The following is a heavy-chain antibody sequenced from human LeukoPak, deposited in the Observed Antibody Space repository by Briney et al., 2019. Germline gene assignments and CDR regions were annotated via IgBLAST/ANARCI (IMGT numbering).Heavy chain of an antibody. Sequence: GGSLRLSCAASAFSLNAYNMNWVRQAPGKGLEWVSSISYTGTYIYYADSVKGRFTISRDNAQNSLYLQMNSLRAEDTAVYYCARATRIAVAEFFFDYWGQGTLVTVSS. CDR3: ARATRIAVAEFFFDY. CDR1: AFSLNAYN. V-gene: IGHV3-21*04. CDR2: ISYTGTYI. D-gene: IGHD6-13*01. J-gene: IGHJ4*02.